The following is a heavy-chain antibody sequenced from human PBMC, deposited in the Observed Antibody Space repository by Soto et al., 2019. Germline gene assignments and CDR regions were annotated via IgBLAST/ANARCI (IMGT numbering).Heavy chain of an antibody. J-gene: IGHJ4*02. CDR1: GYSFTSYD. V-gene: IGHV1-8*01. CDR3: ARGRGWRDY. Sequence: QVQLVQSGAEVKKPGASVKVSCRASGYSFTSYDINWVRQATGQGLEWMGWMDPKTGNTDYGQKFQGRVTMTRNTSICTAYMELSSLTSEDTAVYYCARGRGWRDYWGQGTLVTVSS. D-gene: IGHD6-19*01. CDR2: MDPKTGNT.